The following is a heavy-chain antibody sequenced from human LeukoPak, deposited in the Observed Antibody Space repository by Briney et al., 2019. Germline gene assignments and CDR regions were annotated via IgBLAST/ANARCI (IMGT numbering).Heavy chain of an antibody. CDR3: AKATRLDLEDAFDI. CDR1: GFTFDDYA. CDR2: ISWNSGSI. Sequence: GRSLRLSCAASGFTFDDYAMHWVRQAPGKGLEWVSGISWNSGSIGYADSVKGRFTISRDNAKNSLHLQMNSLRAEDTALYYCAKATRLDLEDAFDIWGQGTMVTVSS. J-gene: IGHJ3*02. D-gene: IGHD3/OR15-3a*01. V-gene: IGHV3-9*01.